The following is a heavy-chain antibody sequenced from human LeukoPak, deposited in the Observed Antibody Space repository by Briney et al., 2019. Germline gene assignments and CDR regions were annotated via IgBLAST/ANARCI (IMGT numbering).Heavy chain of an antibody. CDR1: GFTFSDYY. Sequence: GGSLRLSCAASGFTFSDYYMSWVRQAPGKGLEWVSVIYSGGSTYYADSVKGRFTISRDNSKNTLYLQMNSLRAEDTAVYYCARMGDYYDSSGRTGDYWGQGTLVTVSS. J-gene: IGHJ4*02. CDR2: IYSGGST. D-gene: IGHD3-22*01. V-gene: IGHV3-66*02. CDR3: ARMGDYYDSSGRTGDY.